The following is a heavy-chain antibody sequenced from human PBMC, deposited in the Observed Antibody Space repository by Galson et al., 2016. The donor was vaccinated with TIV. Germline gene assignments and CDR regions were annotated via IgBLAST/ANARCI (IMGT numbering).Heavy chain of an antibody. CDR3: ARGPTTRRGYYGLDI. CDR2: ISGRGGTT. D-gene: IGHD1-26*01. Sequence: LRLSCAASGFSLSDYAMTWVRQAPGKGLEWVSDISGRGGTTHYADSVKGRLTISRDNSKNTLYLHMSSLRAEDTALYYCARGPTTRRGYYGLDIWGQGTTVTVSS. J-gene: IGHJ6*02. CDR1: GFSLSDYA. V-gene: IGHV3-23*01.